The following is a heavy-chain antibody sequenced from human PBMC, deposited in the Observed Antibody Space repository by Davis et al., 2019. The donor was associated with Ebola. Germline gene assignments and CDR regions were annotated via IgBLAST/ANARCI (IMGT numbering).Heavy chain of an antibody. CDR3: ARDLYLGSWNYYGMDV. CDR2: ISSSSSYI. Sequence: GGSLRLSCAASGFTFSSCSMNWVRQAPGKGLEWVSSISSSSSYIYYADSVKGRFTISRDNAKNSLYLQMNSLRAEDTAVYYCARDLYLGSWNYYGMDVWGQGTTVTVSS. V-gene: IGHV3-21*01. J-gene: IGHJ6*02. CDR1: GFTFSSCS. D-gene: IGHD2-2*02.